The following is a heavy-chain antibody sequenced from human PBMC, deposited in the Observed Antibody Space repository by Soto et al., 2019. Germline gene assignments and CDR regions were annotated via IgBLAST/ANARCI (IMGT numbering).Heavy chain of an antibody. CDR2: IYSGGST. D-gene: IGHD2-15*01. CDR3: AREGRYCSGGSCQQYYYYYMDV. J-gene: IGHJ6*03. CDR1: GFTVSSNY. Sequence: EVQLVESGGGLVQPGGSLRLSCAASGFTVSSNYMSWVRQAPGKGLEWVSVIYSGGSTYYADSVKGRFTISRDNSKNTLYLQMNSLRAEDTAVYYCAREGRYCSGGSCQQYYYYYMDVLGKGTTVTVSS. V-gene: IGHV3-66*01.